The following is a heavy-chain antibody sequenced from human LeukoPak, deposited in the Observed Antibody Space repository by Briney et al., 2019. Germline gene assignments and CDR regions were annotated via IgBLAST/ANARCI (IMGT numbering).Heavy chain of an antibody. D-gene: IGHD3-10*01. CDR2: INHSGST. J-gene: IGHJ4*02. Sequence: SETLSPTCAVYGGSFSGYYWSWIRQPPGKGLEWIGEINHSGSTNYNPSLKSRVTISVDTSKNQFSLKLGSVTAADTAVYYCARRGRRGSFEGPYFEYWGQGTLVTVSS. CDR1: GGSFSGYY. V-gene: IGHV4-34*01. CDR3: ARRGRRGSFEGPYFEY.